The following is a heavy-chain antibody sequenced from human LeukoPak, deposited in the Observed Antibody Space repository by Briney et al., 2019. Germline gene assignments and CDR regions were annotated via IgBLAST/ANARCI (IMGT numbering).Heavy chain of an antibody. J-gene: IGHJ4*02. D-gene: IGHD3-10*01. CDR3: AKDHLGYYGSGSYYNY. CDR1: GFTFSSYA. CDR2: ISYDGSNK. V-gene: IGHV3-30*07. Sequence: GGSLRLSCAASGFTFSSYAMHWVRQAPGKGLEWVAVISYDGSNKYYADSVKGRFTISRDNSKNTLYLQMNSLRAEDTAVYYCAKDHLGYYGSGSYYNYWGQGTLVTVSS.